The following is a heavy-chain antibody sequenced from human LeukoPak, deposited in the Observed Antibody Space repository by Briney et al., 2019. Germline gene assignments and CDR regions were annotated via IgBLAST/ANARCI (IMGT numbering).Heavy chain of an antibody. J-gene: IGHJ4*02. V-gene: IGHV4-59*01. CDR3: ARGNRGAVAGQFSY. CDR2: IYYSGST. D-gene: IGHD6-19*01. Sequence: SETLSLTCTVSGGSISSYYWSWIRQPPGKGLEWIGYIYYSGSTNYNPSLKSRVTISVDTSKNQFSLKLSSVTAADTAVYYCARGNRGAVAGQFSYWGQGTLVTVSS. CDR1: GGSISSYY.